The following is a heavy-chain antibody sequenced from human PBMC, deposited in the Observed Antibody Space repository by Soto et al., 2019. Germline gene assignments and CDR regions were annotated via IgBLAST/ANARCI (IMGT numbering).Heavy chain of an antibody. CDR2: IWYDGSNK. J-gene: IGHJ6*02. Sequence: GGSLRLSCAASGFTFSSYGMHWVRQAPGKGLEWVAVIWYDGSNKYYADSVKGRFTISRDNSKNTLYLQMNSLRAEDTAVYYCARGNKLGGYYYYGMDVWGQGTTVTVSS. V-gene: IGHV3-33*01. CDR1: GFTFSSYG. CDR3: ARGNKLGGYYYYGMDV. D-gene: IGHD1-7*01.